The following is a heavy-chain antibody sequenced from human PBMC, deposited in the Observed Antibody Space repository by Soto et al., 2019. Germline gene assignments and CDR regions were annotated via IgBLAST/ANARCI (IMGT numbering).Heavy chain of an antibody. Sequence: ASVKVSCKASGYTFSSYGISWVRRAPGQGLEWMGWINTNSGRTNYAQKFQGWVTMTRDTSISTAYMELSRLRSDDTAVYYCARATLGGTTVYYMDVWGKGTTVTVSS. CDR1: GYTFSSYG. V-gene: IGHV1-2*04. CDR3: ARATLGGTTVYYMDV. CDR2: INTNSGRT. J-gene: IGHJ6*03.